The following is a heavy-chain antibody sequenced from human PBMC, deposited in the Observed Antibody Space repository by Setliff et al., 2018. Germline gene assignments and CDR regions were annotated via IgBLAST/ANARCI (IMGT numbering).Heavy chain of an antibody. Sequence: PSETLSLTCNVYGGSFDTYYWSWIRQPPGKGLEWFGEINHSGSGDYNPSFKGRVTISVDTSKKQFSLTLTSVTAADTTVYYCARAVPRGATPDYWYFDLWGRGTLVTVSS. CDR3: ARAVPRGATPDYWYFDL. CDR2: INHSGSG. J-gene: IGHJ2*01. V-gene: IGHV4-34*01. CDR1: GGSFDTYY. D-gene: IGHD2-2*01.